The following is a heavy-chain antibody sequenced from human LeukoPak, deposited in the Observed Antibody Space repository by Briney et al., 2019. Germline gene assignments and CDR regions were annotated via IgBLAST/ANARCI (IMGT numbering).Heavy chain of an antibody. D-gene: IGHD4-11*01. J-gene: IGHJ4*02. CDR1: GGSISSYY. CDR2: IYYSGST. V-gene: IGHV4-59*08. CDR3: ASLPSNTVTHDY. Sequence: SETLSLTCTVSGGSISSYYWSWIRQPPGKGLEWIGYIYYSGSTHYNPSLKSRVTLSVDTSKNQFSLKLRSVTAADTAVYYCASLPSNTVTHDYWGQGTLVTVSS.